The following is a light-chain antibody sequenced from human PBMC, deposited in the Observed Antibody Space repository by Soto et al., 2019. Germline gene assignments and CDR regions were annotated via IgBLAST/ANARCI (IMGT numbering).Light chain of an antibody. CDR2: SAS. Sequence: IPLTQSPSSLSASVGDRVTITCRASQGIRSYLAWYQQKPEKAPKLLIYSASTLQSGVPSRFSGSGSGTDFTLTISSLQAEDYATYYCQQLDSYPYTFGQGTKLEIK. CDR1: QGIRSY. V-gene: IGKV1-9*01. J-gene: IGKJ2*01. CDR3: QQLDSYPYT.